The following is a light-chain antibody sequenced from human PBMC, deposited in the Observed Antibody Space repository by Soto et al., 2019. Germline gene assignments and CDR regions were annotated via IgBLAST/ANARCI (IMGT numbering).Light chain of an antibody. CDR3: QQYGSSPLIS. CDR2: GAS. Sequence: VLTQSPGTLSLSPWESATLSCRASQTASITYLTWYQQKPGQAPRLLIFGASKRATGIPDRFSGSGSGRDFTLTISGLEPEDFAVYYCQQYGSSPLISFGQGTKVDIK. J-gene: IGKJ1*01. V-gene: IGKV3-20*01. CDR1: QTASITY.